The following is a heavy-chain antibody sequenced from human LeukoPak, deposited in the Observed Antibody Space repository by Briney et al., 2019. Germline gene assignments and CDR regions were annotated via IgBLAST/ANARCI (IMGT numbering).Heavy chain of an antibody. CDR1: GDSVSSNSAA. CDR3: ARDQFIKDGSGRPPRYYMDV. CDR2: TYYRSKLYN. V-gene: IGHV6-1*01. D-gene: IGHD3-10*01. J-gene: IGHJ6*03. Sequence: SQTLSLTCALSGDSVSSNSAAWNWIRHPPSRGLEWLGRTYYRSKLYNDYAVYVKSRITIKKETSKHQFTLQLNSVTPEDTAVYYCARDQFIKDGSGRPPRYYMDVWGKGTTVTISS.